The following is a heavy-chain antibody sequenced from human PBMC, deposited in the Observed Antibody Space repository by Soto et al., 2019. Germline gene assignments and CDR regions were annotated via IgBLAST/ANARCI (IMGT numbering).Heavy chain of an antibody. CDR1: GGSISSGGYY. CDR2: IYYSGTN. J-gene: IGHJ5*02. D-gene: IGHD3-10*01. Sequence: QVQLQESGPGLVKPSQTLSLTCTVSGGSISSGGYYWSWIRQHPGKVLEWLGYIYYSGTNYYNPSLKSRVTISVDKSKNQFSLKLSSVTAADTAVYYWARDMTSGNWFDPWGQGNLVTVSS. V-gene: IGHV4-31*03. CDR3: ARDMTSGNWFDP.